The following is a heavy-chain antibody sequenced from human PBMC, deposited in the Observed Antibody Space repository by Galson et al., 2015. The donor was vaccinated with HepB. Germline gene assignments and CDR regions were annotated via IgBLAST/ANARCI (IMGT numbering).Heavy chain of an antibody. V-gene: IGHV3-23*01. CDR1: GFTLSNYA. CDR3: AREGLEGYSSSYLH. Sequence: SLRLSCAASGFTLSNYAMSWVRQAPGKGLEWVSAISGGGSYTYYADPVKGRFTISRDNSRNTLYLQLSSLRAEDTALYYCAREGLEGYSSSYLHWGQGTLVTVSS. J-gene: IGHJ1*01. D-gene: IGHD6-13*01. CDR2: ISGGGSYT.